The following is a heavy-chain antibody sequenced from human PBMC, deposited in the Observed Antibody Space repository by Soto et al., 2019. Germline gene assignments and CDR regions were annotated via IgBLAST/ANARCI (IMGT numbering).Heavy chain of an antibody. D-gene: IGHD3-22*01. J-gene: IGHJ4*02. CDR2: ISGSGHAT. CDR1: GFMFDNYA. V-gene: IGHV3-23*01. Sequence: EVRLLESGGGSVPPGASARLSCLTSGFMFDNYAMSWVRQSPARGLEWVAAISGSGHATYYTQSVRGRFTISRDKSKKTVFLQMNNLRTEDTAIYYCAKGRYFDSSGGCANYWGLGTLVTVPS. CDR3: AKGRYFDSSGGCANY.